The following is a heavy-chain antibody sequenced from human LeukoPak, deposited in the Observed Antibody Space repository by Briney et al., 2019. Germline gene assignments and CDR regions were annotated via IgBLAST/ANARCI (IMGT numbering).Heavy chain of an antibody. Sequence: SETLSLTCAVYGGSFSGYYWSWIRQPPGKGLEWIGEINHSGGTNYNPSLKSRVTISVDTSKNQFSLKLSSVTAADTAVYYCASMSYGSGSYYPFDPWGQGTLVTVSS. V-gene: IGHV4-34*01. D-gene: IGHD3-10*01. CDR2: INHSGGT. CDR1: GGSFSGYY. CDR3: ASMSYGSGSYYPFDP. J-gene: IGHJ5*02.